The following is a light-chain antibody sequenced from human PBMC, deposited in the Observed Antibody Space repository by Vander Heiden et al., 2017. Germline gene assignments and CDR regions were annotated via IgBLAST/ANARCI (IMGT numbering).Light chain of an antibody. J-gene: IGKJ1*01. CDR2: WAS. V-gene: IGKV4-1*01. Sequence: DIVMTQSPDSLAVSLGERATINCKSSQSVLYSSNNKNYLAWYQQKPGQPPKLLIYWASTRESGVPDRFSGSGSGTDFTLTISSLQAEDVAVYYCQQYYRTVAWTFGQGTKVEIK. CDR3: QQYYRTVAWT. CDR1: QSVLYSSNNKNY.